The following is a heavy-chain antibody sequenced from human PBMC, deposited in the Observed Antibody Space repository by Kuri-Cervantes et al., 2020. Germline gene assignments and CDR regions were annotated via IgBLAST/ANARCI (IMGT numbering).Heavy chain of an antibody. J-gene: IGHJ4*02. CDR3: ARPSSWYYFDY. V-gene: IGHV4-39*01. Sequence: GSLRLSCIASGDSISRSSYHWAWIRQPPGKGLEWIGNVYYSGSTYYNPSLKSRVTISVDTSKNQFSLKLSSVTAADTAVYYCARPSSWYYFDYWGQGTLVTVSS. D-gene: IGHD6-13*01. CDR2: VYYSGST. CDR1: GDSISRSSYH.